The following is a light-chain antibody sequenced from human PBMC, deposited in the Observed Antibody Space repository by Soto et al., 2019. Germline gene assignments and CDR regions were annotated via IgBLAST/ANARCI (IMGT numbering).Light chain of an antibody. Sequence: QSVLTQSPSASASLGASVKLTCTLSSGHSSHAIAWHQLQPEKGPRYLMKLNNDGSHSKGDGIPDRFTGSSSGAERYLTISSLQSEDEADYYCQTWGSGSWVFGGGTRPTVL. J-gene: IGLJ3*02. CDR1: SGHSSHA. V-gene: IGLV4-69*01. CDR2: LNNDGSH. CDR3: QTWGSGSWV.